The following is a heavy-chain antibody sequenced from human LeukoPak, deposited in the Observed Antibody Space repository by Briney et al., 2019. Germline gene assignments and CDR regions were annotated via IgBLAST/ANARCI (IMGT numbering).Heavy chain of an antibody. CDR3: AKDNMAAGTGYYYYYMDV. J-gene: IGHJ6*03. Sequence: PGGSLRLSCAASGFTFSSYEMNWVRQAPGKGLEWISYISSSGSTIYYADSVKGRFTISRDNAKNSLYLQMNSLRAEDTALYYCAKDNMAAGTGYYYYYMDVWGKGTTVTVSS. D-gene: IGHD6-13*01. CDR2: ISSSGSTI. V-gene: IGHV3-48*03. CDR1: GFTFSSYE.